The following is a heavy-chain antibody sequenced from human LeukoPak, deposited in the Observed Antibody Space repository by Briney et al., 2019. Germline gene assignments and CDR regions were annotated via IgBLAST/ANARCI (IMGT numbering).Heavy chain of an antibody. CDR2: FYYTGST. V-gene: IGHV4-39*02. CDR3: ARERVDGDAFDI. CDR1: GGSISSNGYY. J-gene: IGHJ3*02. Sequence: SETLSLTCTVSGGSISSNGYYWGWIRQPPGKGLEWIGSFYYTGSTFYSPSLKSRVTISVDTSKNQFSLKLSSVTAADTALYYCARERVDGDAFDIWGQGTLVTVSS.